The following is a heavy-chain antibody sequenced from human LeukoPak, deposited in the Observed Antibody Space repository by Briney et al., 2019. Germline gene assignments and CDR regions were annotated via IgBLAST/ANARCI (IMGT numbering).Heavy chain of an antibody. Sequence: GGSLRLSCAASGFTFSRHGMHWVRQAPGKGLEWVTIISNDGSRKYYAHSVEGRFTISRDNSKNTLYLQMDSLRAEDTAVYYCARDRAWNYYDYWGQGTLVTVSS. D-gene: IGHD3-3*01. CDR3: ARDRAWNYYDY. J-gene: IGHJ4*02. CDR2: ISNDGSRK. CDR1: GFTFSRHG. V-gene: IGHV3-30*03.